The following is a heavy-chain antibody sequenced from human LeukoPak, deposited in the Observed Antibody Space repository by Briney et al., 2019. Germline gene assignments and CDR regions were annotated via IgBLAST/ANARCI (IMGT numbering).Heavy chain of an antibody. Sequence: PSETLSPTCTVSGGSISSYYWSWIRQPPGKGLEWIGYIYYSGSTNYNPSLKSRVTISVDTSKNQFSLKLSSVTAADTAVYYCARGVHSSSWYVLDYWGQGTLVTVSS. V-gene: IGHV4-59*01. J-gene: IGHJ4*02. CDR2: IYYSGST. CDR3: ARGVHSSSWYVLDY. CDR1: GGSISSYY. D-gene: IGHD6-13*01.